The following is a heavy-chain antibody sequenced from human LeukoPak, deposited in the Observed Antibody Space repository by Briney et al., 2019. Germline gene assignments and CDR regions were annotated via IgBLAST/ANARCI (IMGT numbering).Heavy chain of an antibody. V-gene: IGHV3-7*01. CDR3: VRDLSRSSRTYSPPYFDY. CDR2: IKEDGSEK. J-gene: IGHJ4*02. CDR1: GFTYINYW. Sequence: GGSLRLSCAASGFTYINYWMCWVRQAPGKGLEWVANIKEDGSEKYYVDSVKGRFTISRDNAKNSLYLQMDTLRVDDAAVYYCVRDLSRSSRTYSPPYFDYWGQGTLVTVS. D-gene: IGHD1-26*01.